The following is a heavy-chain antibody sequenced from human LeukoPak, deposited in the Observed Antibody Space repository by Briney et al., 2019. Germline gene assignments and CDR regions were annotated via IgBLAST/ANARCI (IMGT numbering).Heavy chain of an antibody. D-gene: IGHD3-3*01. CDR2: IYYSGST. Sequence: SETLSLTCTVSGGSISSYYWSWIRQPPGKGLEWIGYIYYSGSTNYNPSLKSRVTISVDTSKNQFSLKLSSVTAAGTAVYYCARAGRYYDFWSGYSAPTWFDPWGQGTLVTVSS. CDR3: ARAGRYYDFWSGYSAPTWFDP. J-gene: IGHJ5*02. V-gene: IGHV4-59*01. CDR1: GGSISSYY.